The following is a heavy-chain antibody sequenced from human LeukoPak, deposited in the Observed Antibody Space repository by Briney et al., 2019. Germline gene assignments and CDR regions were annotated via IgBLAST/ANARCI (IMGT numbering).Heavy chain of an antibody. V-gene: IGHV4-34*01. CDR3: ARGPQPGIAVAGRRGGWFDP. Sequence: SETLSLTCAVYGGSFSGYYWSWIRQPPGKGLEWIGEINHSGSTNYNPSLKSRVTISVDTSKNQFSLKLSSVTAADTAVYYCARGPQPGIAVAGRRGGWFDPWGQGTLVTVSS. D-gene: IGHD6-19*01. CDR1: GGSFSGYY. J-gene: IGHJ5*02. CDR2: INHSGST.